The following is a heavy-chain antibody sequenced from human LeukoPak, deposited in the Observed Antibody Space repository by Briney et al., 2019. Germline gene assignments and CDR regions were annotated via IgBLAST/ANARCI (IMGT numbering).Heavy chain of an antibody. CDR3: ARGGNAFDI. D-gene: IGHD1-26*01. Sequence: SETLSLTCTVSGGSISSSSYYWGWIRQPPGKGLEWIGYIYYSGSTYYNPSLKSRVTISVDTSKNQFSLKLSSVTAADTAVYYCARGGNAFDIWGQGTMVTVSS. V-gene: IGHV4-31*03. CDR1: GGSISSSSYY. CDR2: IYYSGST. J-gene: IGHJ3*02.